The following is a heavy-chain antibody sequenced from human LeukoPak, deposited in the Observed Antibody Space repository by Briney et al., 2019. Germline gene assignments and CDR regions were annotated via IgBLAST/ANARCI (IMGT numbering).Heavy chain of an antibody. CDR3: ARSLKIYFDWLLDY. D-gene: IGHD3-9*01. Sequence: GGSLRLSCAASGFTFSDYYMSWIRQVPGKGLEWVSYIGRSGTTIHYADSVKGRFTISWDNAKKSLYLQMNSLRAEDTAVYYCARSLKIYFDWLLDYWGQGTLVTVSS. V-gene: IGHV3-11*04. CDR2: IGRSGTTI. CDR1: GFTFSDYY. J-gene: IGHJ4*02.